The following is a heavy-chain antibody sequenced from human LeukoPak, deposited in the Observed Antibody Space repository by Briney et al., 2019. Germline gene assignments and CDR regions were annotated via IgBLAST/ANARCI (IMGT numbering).Heavy chain of an antibody. CDR2: INEDGTIQ. D-gene: IGHD3-10*01. V-gene: IGHV3-7*01. Sequence: PGGSLRLSCAASGFSISDYWMSWVRLVPGKGLEWVANINEDGTIQDYVASVRGRFTISRNNAKNSLYIQMNSLGAEDTAVYYCASRESSMARSHWGHGTLVTVSS. J-gene: IGHJ4*01. CDR3: ASRESSMARSH. CDR1: GFSISDYW.